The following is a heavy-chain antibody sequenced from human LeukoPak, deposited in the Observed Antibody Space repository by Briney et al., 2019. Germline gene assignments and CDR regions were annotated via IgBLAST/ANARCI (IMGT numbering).Heavy chain of an antibody. CDR1: GFTFSSYS. V-gene: IGHV3-21*01. Sequence: GGSLRLSCAASGFTFSSYSMNWVRQAPGQGLEWVSSISSSSYIYYADSVKGRLTISRDNAKNSLYLQMNSLRAEDTAVYYCARQMYYGGNSVDYWGQGTLVTVSS. D-gene: IGHD4-17*01. J-gene: IGHJ4*02. CDR3: ARQMYYGGNSVDY. CDR2: ISSSSYI.